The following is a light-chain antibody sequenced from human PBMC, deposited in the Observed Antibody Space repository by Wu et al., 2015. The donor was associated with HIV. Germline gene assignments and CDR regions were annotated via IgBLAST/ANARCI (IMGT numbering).Light chain of an antibody. Sequence: ENVLTQSPGTLSLSPGERATLSCRASQSVSSSYLAWYRQKPGQAPRLPIYGASSRATGIPDRFSGSGSGTDFTLTISRLEPEDFAVYYCQQYGSPYTFGQGTKLEIE. V-gene: IGKV3-20*01. CDR3: QQYGSPYT. CDR1: QSVSSSY. J-gene: IGKJ2*01. CDR2: GAS.